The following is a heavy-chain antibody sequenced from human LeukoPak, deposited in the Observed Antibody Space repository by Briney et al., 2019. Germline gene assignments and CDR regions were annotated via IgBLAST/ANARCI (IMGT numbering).Heavy chain of an antibody. D-gene: IGHD6-19*01. J-gene: IGHJ4*02. CDR1: GFTFKSYA. V-gene: IGHV3-64*04. CDR3: TRATGWYPDY. CDR2: INTNGANT. Sequence: GGSLRLSCSASGFTFKSYAMHWVRQAPGKGLEYVSSINTNGANTYYADSVKGRFTISRDNSRNTVYVQMNSLTPEDTAVYYCTRATGWYPDYWGQGTLITVSS.